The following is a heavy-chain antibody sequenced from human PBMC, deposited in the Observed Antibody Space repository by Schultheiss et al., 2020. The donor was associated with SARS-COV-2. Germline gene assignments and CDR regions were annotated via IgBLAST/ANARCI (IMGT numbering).Heavy chain of an antibody. D-gene: IGHD3-10*01. J-gene: IGHJ4*02. Sequence: SQTLSLTCAVYGGSFSGYYWSWIRQPPGKGLEWIGEINHSGSTNYNPSLKSRVTISVDTSKNQFSLKLSSVTAADTAVYYCARGEGRYYGSGVDYWGQGTLVTVSS. CDR1: GGSFSGYY. CDR3: ARGEGRYYGSGVDY. V-gene: IGHV4-34*01. CDR2: INHSGST.